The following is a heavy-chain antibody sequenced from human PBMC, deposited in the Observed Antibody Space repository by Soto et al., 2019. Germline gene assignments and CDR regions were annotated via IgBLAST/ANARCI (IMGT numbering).Heavy chain of an antibody. J-gene: IGHJ4*02. V-gene: IGHV4-61*01. D-gene: IGHD3-22*01. CDR1: GSSVNSANYY. CDR2: IYYNGNT. Sequence: SETLSLTCSVSGSSVNSANYYWSWMRQPPGKGLEWIGFIYYNGNTKYNPSLKSRVTISLDTSKNQFSLNLTSVTAADAAVYYCSRDNSGYFPTYWGQGTLVTVSS. CDR3: SRDNSGYFPTY.